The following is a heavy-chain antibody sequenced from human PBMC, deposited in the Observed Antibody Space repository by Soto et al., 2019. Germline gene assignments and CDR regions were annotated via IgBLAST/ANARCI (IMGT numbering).Heavy chain of an antibody. D-gene: IGHD2-15*01. CDR1: GFTFSSYA. J-gene: IGHJ3*02. CDR2: ISYDGSNK. CDR3: ARAREGYCSGGSCYVDDAFDI. V-gene: IGHV3-30-3*01. Sequence: GGSLRLSCAASGFTFSSYAMHWVRQAPGKGLEWVAVISYDGSNKYYADSVKGRFTISRDNSKNTLYLQMNSLRAEDTAVYYCARAREGYCSGGSCYVDDAFDIWGQGTMVTVSS.